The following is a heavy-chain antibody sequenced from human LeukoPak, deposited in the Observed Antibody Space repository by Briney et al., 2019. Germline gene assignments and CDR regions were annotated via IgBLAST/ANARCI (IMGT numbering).Heavy chain of an antibody. CDR2: IYYSGST. J-gene: IGHJ4*02. D-gene: IGHD3-3*01. Sequence: SETLSLTCTVSGGSISGYYWGWVRQPPGKGLEWIGSIYYSGSTYYNPSLKSRVTISVDTSKNQFSLKLSSVTAADTAVYYCARQPGYDFWSGYYDYWGQGTLVTVSS. V-gene: IGHV4-39*01. CDR3: ARQPGYDFWSGYYDY. CDR1: GGSISGYY.